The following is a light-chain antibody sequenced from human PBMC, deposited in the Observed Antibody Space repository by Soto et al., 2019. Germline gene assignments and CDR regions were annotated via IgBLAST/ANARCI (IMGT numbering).Light chain of an antibody. J-gene: IGKJ1*01. CDR1: QSVSSAY. Sequence: EIVLTQSPGTLSLSPGERATLSCRASQSVSSAYLAGYQHKPGQPPTLLIYAASSRVTGIPDRFSGSRSGTDFTLAIRRLEPEDFAVYYWQQYGSSSTWTFGQGPKVEIK. CDR2: AAS. V-gene: IGKV3-20*01. CDR3: QQYGSSSTWT.